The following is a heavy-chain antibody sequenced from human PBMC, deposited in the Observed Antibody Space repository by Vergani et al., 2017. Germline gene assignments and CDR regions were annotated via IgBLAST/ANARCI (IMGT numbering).Heavy chain of an antibody. Sequence: QVKLQESGPGLVKPSETLSLTCTVSGASVNSYYWSWIRQPPGKGLERMGYVSFRGDTLYDPSVKGRMTISLNTSSNQFSLYLTSVTAAYTAVYYCARSRIYYGAGSPDYWGQGTLVTVSS. CDR1: GASVNSYY. J-gene: IGHJ4*02. CDR2: VSFRGDT. CDR3: ARSRIYYGAGSPDY. D-gene: IGHD3-10*01. V-gene: IGHV4-59*02.